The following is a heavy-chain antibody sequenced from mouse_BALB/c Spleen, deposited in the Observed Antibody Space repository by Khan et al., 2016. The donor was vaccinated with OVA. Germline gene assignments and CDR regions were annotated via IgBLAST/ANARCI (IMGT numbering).Heavy chain of an antibody. CDR3: TRREKDGYDRSWFAY. D-gene: IGHD2-2*01. CDR2: IDPSDSET. J-gene: IGHJ3*01. CDR1: GYTFTSYW. V-gene: IGHV1-61*01. Sequence: QVQLQQPGAELVRPGASVKLSCKASGYTFTSYWMNWVKQRPGQGLEWIGMIDPSDSETHYNQMFKDKATLTVDKSSSTAYMQLSSLTSEDSAVYDCTRREKDGYDRSWFAYWGQGTLVTGSA.